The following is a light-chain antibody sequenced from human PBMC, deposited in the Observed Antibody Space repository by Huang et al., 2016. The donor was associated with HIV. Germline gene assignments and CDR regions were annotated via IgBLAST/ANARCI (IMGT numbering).Light chain of an antibody. CDR2: WAS. CDR3: QKYYSSPQT. V-gene: IGKV4-1*01. CDR1: QSVYSSSTSKDY. Sequence: DIIMTQSPDSLAVSLGERATPNCRSSQSVYSSSTSKDYMALFQQKPGQPPRLLLFWASTREDGVPDRFTGSGSGTHFTLTIASLEAEDAAIYYCQKYYSSPQTFGQGTRVEVK. J-gene: IGKJ1*01.